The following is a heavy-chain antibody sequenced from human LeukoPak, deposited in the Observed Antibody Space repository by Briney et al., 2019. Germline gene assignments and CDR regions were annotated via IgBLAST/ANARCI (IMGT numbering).Heavy chain of an antibody. V-gene: IGHV3-23*01. Sequence: PGGSLRLSCAASGFTFSSYAMSWVRQAPGKGLEWVSGISGSGGSTYYADSVKGRFTISRDNSKNTLYLQMNSLRAEDTAVYYCAKDLLHVVVPYYYYGMDVWGQGTTVTVSS. CDR2: ISGSGGST. CDR3: AKDLLHVVVPYYYYGMDV. CDR1: GFTFSSYA. J-gene: IGHJ6*02. D-gene: IGHD2-2*01.